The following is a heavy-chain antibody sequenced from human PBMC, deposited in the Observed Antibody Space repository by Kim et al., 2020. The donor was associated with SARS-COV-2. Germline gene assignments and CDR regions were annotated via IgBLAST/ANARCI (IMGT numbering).Heavy chain of an antibody. CDR2: VYYTGNP. CDR1: GGSITTYKHY. V-gene: IGHV4-39*01. J-gene: IGHJ5*02. D-gene: IGHD3-10*01. Sequence: SETLSLTCNVSGGSITTYKHYWGWIRQPPGKGLEWIGYVYYTGNPYYNPSLNSRVTISVDASKNQFSLKLISVTATDTAVYYCARQGGLLGDVFRSWGQGTLVTVSS. CDR3: ARQGGLLGDVFRS.